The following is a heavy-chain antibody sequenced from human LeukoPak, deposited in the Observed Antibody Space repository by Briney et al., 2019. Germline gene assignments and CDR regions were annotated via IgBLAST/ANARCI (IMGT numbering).Heavy chain of an antibody. J-gene: IGHJ6*03. CDR2: INPNSGGT. Sequence: APVKVSCKASGYTFTGYYMHWVRQAPGQGLEWMGWINPNSGGTNYAQKFQGRVTMTRDTSISTAYMELSRLRSDDTAVYYCASGAIFVRGVRYYYYMDVWGKGTTVTVSS. CDR3: ASGAIFVRGVRYYYYMDV. V-gene: IGHV1-2*02. D-gene: IGHD3-10*01. CDR1: GYTFTGYY.